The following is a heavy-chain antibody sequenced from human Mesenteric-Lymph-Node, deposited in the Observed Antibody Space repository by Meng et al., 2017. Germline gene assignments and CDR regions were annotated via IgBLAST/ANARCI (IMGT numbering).Heavy chain of an antibody. D-gene: IGHD3-9*01. J-gene: IGHJ3*02. CDR1: GGSVNGYY. CDR2: ISDSGST. CDR3: ARVPTVLRYFDWSHETDAFDI. Sequence: GSLRLSCTVSGGSVNGYYWTWVRQPPGKGLEWIGYISDSGSTNYNPSLKSRVTMSVDTSKSQFSLKVTSVTAADTAVYYCARVPTVLRYFDWSHETDAFDIWGQGTMVTVSS. V-gene: IGHV4-59*02.